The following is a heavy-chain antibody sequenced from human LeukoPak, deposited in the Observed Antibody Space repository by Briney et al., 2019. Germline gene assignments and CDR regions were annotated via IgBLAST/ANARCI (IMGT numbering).Heavy chain of an antibody. Sequence: GGSLRLSCAASGFTFSSYAMSWVRQAPGKGLEWVSAISGSGGSTYYADSVKGRFTISRDNSKNTLYPQMNSLRAEDTAVYYCAKEENHWNDGESWDYWGQGTLVTVSS. CDR1: GFTFSSYA. CDR3: AKEENHWNDGESWDY. V-gene: IGHV3-23*01. D-gene: IGHD1-1*01. J-gene: IGHJ4*02. CDR2: ISGSGGST.